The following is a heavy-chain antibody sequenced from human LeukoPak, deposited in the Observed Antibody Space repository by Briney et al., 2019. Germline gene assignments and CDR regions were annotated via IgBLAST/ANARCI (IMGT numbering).Heavy chain of an antibody. J-gene: IGHJ4*02. CDR3: ARNDRYSSSPRYYFDY. CDR2: ISGGGGST. V-gene: IGHV3-23*01. D-gene: IGHD6-13*01. Sequence: GGSLTLSCAASVXTFSNYAMSWLRQARGRGLEGVSTISGGGGSTYFTDSVKGRFTISRDNSKKTLHLQMNSLRAEDTALYYCARNDRYSSSPRYYFDYWGQGTLVTVSS. CDR1: VXTFSNYA.